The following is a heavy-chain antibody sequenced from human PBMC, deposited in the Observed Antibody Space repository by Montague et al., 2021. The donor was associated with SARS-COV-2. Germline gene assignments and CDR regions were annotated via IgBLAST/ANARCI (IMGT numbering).Heavy chain of an antibody. D-gene: IGHD5-12*01. V-gene: IGHV4-39*07. J-gene: IGHJ4*02. CDR1: GGSISSSSYF. CDR3: ARAVGKGVSGYETEGGFDD. Sequence: SETLSLTCTVSGGSISSSSYFWGWIRQPPGKGLEWIGSIYFGGGTYYNPSLKSRVTISVDTSKNHFSLKLTSVTAADTAVYYCARAVGKGVSGYETEGGFDDWGQGTTVTVSS. CDR2: IYFGGGT.